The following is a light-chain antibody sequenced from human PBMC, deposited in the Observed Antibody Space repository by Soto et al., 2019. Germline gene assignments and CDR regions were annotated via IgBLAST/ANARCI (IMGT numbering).Light chain of an antibody. V-gene: IGLV2-14*01. Sequence: QSALTQPASVSGSPGQSITISCTGTSSDVGGYNYVSWYQQHPGKAPKLLIYDVSNRPSGASNRFSVSKSGNTASLTISGRQAEDEVDYYCSSYTGSTTLHYVFGTGTKLTVL. CDR2: DVS. J-gene: IGLJ1*01. CDR1: SSDVGGYNY. CDR3: SSYTGSTTLHYV.